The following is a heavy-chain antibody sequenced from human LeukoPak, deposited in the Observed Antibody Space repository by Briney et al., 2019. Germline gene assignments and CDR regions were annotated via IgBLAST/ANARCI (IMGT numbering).Heavy chain of an antibody. CDR3: ARSYSSSSAVDY. Sequence: NASETLSLTCTVSGGSISTYYWSWIRQPPGKGLEWIGYIYSSGCTNYNPSLKGRVTISVDTSKNQFSLKLSSVTAADTAVYYCARSYSSSSAVDYWGQGTLVTVSS. CDR2: IYSSGCT. CDR1: GGSISTYY. J-gene: IGHJ4*02. D-gene: IGHD6-6*01. V-gene: IGHV4-4*09.